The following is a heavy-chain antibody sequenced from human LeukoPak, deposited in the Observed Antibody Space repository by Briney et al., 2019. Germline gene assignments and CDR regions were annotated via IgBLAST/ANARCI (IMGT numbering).Heavy chain of an antibody. CDR1: GFTFSTSW. V-gene: IGHV3-7*01. Sequence: GGSLRLSCAASGFTFSTSWMTWVRQAPGKGLEWVANIKPDGSDKYYVDSVKGRFTISRDNVKNSLYLQMNSLRGEDTAVYYCARGGSAGYWGQGTLVTVSS. D-gene: IGHD3-10*01. CDR3: ARGGSAGY. CDR2: IKPDGSDK. J-gene: IGHJ4*02.